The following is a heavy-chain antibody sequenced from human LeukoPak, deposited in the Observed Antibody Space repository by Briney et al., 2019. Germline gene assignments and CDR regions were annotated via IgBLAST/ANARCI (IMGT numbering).Heavy chain of an antibody. CDR2: IIPIFGTA. CDR3: ARGYCTNGVCYKTHYYYYMDV. J-gene: IGHJ6*03. Sequence: SSVKVSCKASGGTFSSYAISWVRQAPGQGLEWMVGIIPIFGTANYAQKFQGRVTITADESTSTAYMELSSLRSEDTAVYYCARGYCTNGVCYKTHYYYYMDVWGKGTTVTVSS. CDR1: GGTFSSYA. V-gene: IGHV1-69*01. D-gene: IGHD2-8*01.